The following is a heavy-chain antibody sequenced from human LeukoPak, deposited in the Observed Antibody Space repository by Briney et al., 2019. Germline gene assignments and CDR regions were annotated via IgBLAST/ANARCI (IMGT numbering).Heavy chain of an antibody. V-gene: IGHV3-48*04. CDR2: ISSSGSTI. J-gene: IGHJ4*02. CDR3: ARDHYYYDSSGYLY. D-gene: IGHD3-22*01. Sequence: GGSLRLSCAASGFTFSSYGMHWVRQAPGKVLEWVSYISSSGSTIYYADSVKGRFTISRDNAKNSLYLQMNSLRAEDTAVYYCARDHYYYDSSGYLYWGQGTLVTVSS. CDR1: GFTFSSYG.